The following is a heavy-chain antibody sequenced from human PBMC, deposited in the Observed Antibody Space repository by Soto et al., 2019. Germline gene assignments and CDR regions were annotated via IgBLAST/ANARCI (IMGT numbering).Heavy chain of an antibody. CDR1: GFTFSSYA. CDR2: ISYDGSNK. Sequence: QVQLVESGGGVVQPGRSLRLSCAASGFTFSSYAMHWVRQAPGKGLEWVAVISYDGSNKYYADSVKGRFTISRDNSKNTLYLQMNSLRAEDTAVYYCARDPRGSDTAMVETYFDYWGQGTLVTVSS. V-gene: IGHV3-30-3*01. J-gene: IGHJ4*02. CDR3: ARDPRGSDTAMVETYFDY. D-gene: IGHD5-18*01.